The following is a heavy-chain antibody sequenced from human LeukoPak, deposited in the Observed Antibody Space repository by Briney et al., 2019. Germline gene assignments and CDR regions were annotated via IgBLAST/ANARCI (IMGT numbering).Heavy chain of an antibody. CDR3: TRDLTRGGDY. Sequence: ASVKVSCKTSGYTFTGFYMRWVRQAPGQGLEWVGWINPNGGATRYAPKFHGRVTMTRDTSISTSYMDLTSLTSDDTAIYYCTRDLTRGGDYWGQGTLVTVSS. D-gene: IGHD3-3*01. CDR1: GYTFTGFY. CDR2: INPNGGAT. J-gene: IGHJ4*02. V-gene: IGHV1-2*02.